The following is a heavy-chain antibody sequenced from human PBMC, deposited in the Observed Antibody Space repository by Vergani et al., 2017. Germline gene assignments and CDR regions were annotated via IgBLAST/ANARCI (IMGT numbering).Heavy chain of an antibody. CDR3: ARGDLGYCSSTSCYAYYYYMDV. CDR1: GGTFSSYA. Sequence: QVQLVQSGAEVKKPGSSVKVSCKASGGTFSSYAISWVRQAPGQGLEWMGGIIPIFGTANYAQKFQGRVTITADESTSTAYMELSSLRSEDTAVYYCARGDLGYCSSTSCYAYYYYMDVWGKGTTVTVPS. D-gene: IGHD2-2*01. J-gene: IGHJ6*03. CDR2: IIPIFGTA. V-gene: IGHV1-69*01.